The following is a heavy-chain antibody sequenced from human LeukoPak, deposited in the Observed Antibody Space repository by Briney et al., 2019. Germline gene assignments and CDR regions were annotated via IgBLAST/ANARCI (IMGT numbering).Heavy chain of an antibody. Sequence: ETLSLTCTVSGTSITRDYWTWIRQPPGKGLEWVGYISYSGSTYYNPSLKSRVTISVDTSKNQFSLKLSSVTAADTAVYYCARQSWGGDYYYMDVWGKGTTVTVSS. CDR2: ISYSGST. J-gene: IGHJ6*03. CDR1: GTSITRDY. V-gene: IGHV4-59*04. D-gene: IGHD3-10*01. CDR3: ARQSWGGDYYYMDV.